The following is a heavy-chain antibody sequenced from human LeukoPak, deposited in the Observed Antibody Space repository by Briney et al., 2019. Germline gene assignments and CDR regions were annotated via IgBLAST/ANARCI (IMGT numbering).Heavy chain of an antibody. CDR2: INSDGSST. Sequence: PGGSLRLSCAASGFTFSSYWMHWVRQAPGKGLVWVSRINSDGSSTSYADSVKGRFTISRDNAKNTLYLQMNSLRAEDTAVYYCASDSSGWYFDYWGQGTLVTVSS. V-gene: IGHV3-74*01. J-gene: IGHJ4*02. CDR1: GFTFSSYW. CDR3: ASDSSGWYFDY. D-gene: IGHD6-19*01.